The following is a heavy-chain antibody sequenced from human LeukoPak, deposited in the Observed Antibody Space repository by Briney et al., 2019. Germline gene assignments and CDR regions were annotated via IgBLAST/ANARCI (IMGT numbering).Heavy chain of an antibody. CDR1: GFTFSSYW. CDR3: ARETRSWPYYFDY. Sequence: PGGSLRLSCAASGFTFSSYWMSWVRQAPGKGLEWVANIKQDGSEKYYVDSVKGRFTISRGNAKNSLYLQMNSLRAEDTAVYYCARETRSWPYYFDYWGQGTLVTVSS. D-gene: IGHD6-13*01. V-gene: IGHV3-7*01. J-gene: IGHJ4*02. CDR2: IKQDGSEK.